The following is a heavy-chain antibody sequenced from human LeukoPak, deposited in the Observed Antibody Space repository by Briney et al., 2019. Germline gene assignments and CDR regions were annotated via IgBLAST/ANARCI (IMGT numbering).Heavy chain of an antibody. CDR3: ARDYGSGSYPRIYFEY. Sequence: PGGSLRLSCAASGFTFNRYNMNWVRRAPGKGLEWVSSISTSSSYIYYADSVRGRFTISRDNSKNTLYLQMNSLRGEDTAVYYCARDYGSGSYPRIYFEYWGQGTLVTVSS. V-gene: IGHV3-21*01. CDR1: GFTFNRYN. D-gene: IGHD3-10*01. CDR2: ISTSSSYI. J-gene: IGHJ4*02.